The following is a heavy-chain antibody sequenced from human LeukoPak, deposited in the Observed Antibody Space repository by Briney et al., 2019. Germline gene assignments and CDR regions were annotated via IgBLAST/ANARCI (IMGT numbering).Heavy chain of an antibody. J-gene: IGHJ4*02. CDR1: GFIFSNYA. CDR2: ISSRGDST. Sequence: GGSLRLSCAASGFIFSNYAMSWVRQVPGRGLEWVSTISSRGDSTYVADSVKGRFAISRDNSKNSLYLQMNTVRAEDTAVYYCVKGPRPDITVAHTVENWGQGTLVTVSS. D-gene: IGHD6-19*01. V-gene: IGHV3-23*01. CDR3: VKGPRPDITVAHTVEN.